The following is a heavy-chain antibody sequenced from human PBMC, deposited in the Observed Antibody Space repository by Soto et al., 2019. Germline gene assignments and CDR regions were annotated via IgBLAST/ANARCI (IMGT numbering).Heavy chain of an antibody. CDR1: GFTFSNAW. J-gene: IGHJ6*03. D-gene: IGHD3-3*01. V-gene: IGHV3-15*01. CDR3: TTGILDFRSGPMFPGYYMDV. CDR2: IKSKTDGGTT. Sequence: GGSLRLSCAASGFTFSNAWMSWVRQAPGKGLEWVGRIKSKTDGGTTDYAAPVKGRFTISRDDSKNTLYLQMNSLKTEDTAVYYCTTGILDFRSGPMFPGYYMDVWGKGTTVTVSS.